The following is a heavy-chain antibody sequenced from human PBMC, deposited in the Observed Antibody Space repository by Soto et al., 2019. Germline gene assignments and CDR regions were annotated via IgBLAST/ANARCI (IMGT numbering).Heavy chain of an antibody. D-gene: IGHD4-17*01. CDR3: ARDPTTVTPDAFDI. CDR1: GGTISSGCYY. V-gene: IGHV4-31*03. Sequence: SETLALTCTVSGGTISSGCYYWSWIRQHPGKGLEWIGYIYYSGSTYYNPSLKSRVTISVDTSKNQFSLKLSSVTAADTAVYYCARDPTTVTPDAFDIWGQGTMVTVSS. J-gene: IGHJ3*02. CDR2: IYYSGST.